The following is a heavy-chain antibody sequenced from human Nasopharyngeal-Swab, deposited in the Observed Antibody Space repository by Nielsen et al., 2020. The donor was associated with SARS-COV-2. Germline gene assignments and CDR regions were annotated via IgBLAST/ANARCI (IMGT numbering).Heavy chain of an antibody. CDR1: GYTFTGYY. Sequence: ASVKVSCKASGYTFTGYYMHWVRQAPGQGLEWVGWINPNSGGTNYAQKFQGWVTMTRDTSISTAYMELSRLRSDDTAVYYYARERRIVATILSDYYYGMDVWGQGTTVTVSS. D-gene: IGHD5-12*01. V-gene: IGHV1-2*04. J-gene: IGHJ6*02. CDR2: INPNSGGT. CDR3: ARERRIVATILSDYYYGMDV.